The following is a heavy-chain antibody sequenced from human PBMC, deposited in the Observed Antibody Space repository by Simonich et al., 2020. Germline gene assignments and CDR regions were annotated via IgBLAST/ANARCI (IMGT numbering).Heavy chain of an antibody. D-gene: IGHD1-1*01. CDR2: INHSGST. V-gene: IGHV4-34*01. J-gene: IGHJ3*02. CDR1: GGSFSGYY. CDR3: ARGKGWKNAFDI. Sequence: QVQLQQWGAGLLKPSETLSLTCAVYGGSFSGYYWSWIRHPPGKGLELIGEINHSGSTNYTPSLQSRVTISVDTSKNQFSLKLSSVTAADTAVYYCARGKGWKNAFDIWGQGTMVTVSS.